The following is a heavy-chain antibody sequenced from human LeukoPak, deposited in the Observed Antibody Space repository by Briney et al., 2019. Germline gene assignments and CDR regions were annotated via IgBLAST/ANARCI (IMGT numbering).Heavy chain of an antibody. Sequence: SETLSLTCTVSGCSISSYYWSWIRQPPGKGLEWIGYNYHIGSTNYNPSLKSRVTISEDTSKNQFSLRLSSVTAADTAVYYCARDLAAAGTIDPWGQGTLVTVSS. V-gene: IGHV4-59*01. J-gene: IGHJ5*02. CDR2: NYHIGST. D-gene: IGHD6-13*01. CDR3: ARDLAAAGTIDP. CDR1: GCSISSYY.